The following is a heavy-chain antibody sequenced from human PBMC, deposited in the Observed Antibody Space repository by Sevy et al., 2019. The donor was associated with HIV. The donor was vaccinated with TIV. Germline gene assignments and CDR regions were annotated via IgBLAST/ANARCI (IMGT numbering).Heavy chain of an antibody. V-gene: IGHV3-15*07. CDR2: IRSKADGGTA. J-gene: IGHJ4*02. Sequence: GGCLRLSCAASGFSFINAWMNWVRQAPGKGLEWVGRIRSKADGGTADYAAPVKGRFIISRDDSENTLYLQMNSLRTEDTAIYYCSTVLGWEGTSDYWGQGTLVTVSS. CDR3: STVLGWEGTSDY. CDR1: GFSFINAW. D-gene: IGHD1-26*01.